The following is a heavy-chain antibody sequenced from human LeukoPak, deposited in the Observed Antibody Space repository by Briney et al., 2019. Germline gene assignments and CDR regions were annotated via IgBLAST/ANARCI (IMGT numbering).Heavy chain of an antibody. CDR2: IYYSGST. J-gene: IGHJ4*02. CDR3: ARRPTCSGGSCYSGFDY. V-gene: IGHV4-39*01. CDR1: GGSISSSSYY. Sequence: SETLSLTCTVSGGSISSSSYYWGWIRQPPGKGLEWIGSIYYSGSTYYNPSPKSRVTISVDTSKNQFSLKLSSVTAADTAVYYCARRPTCSGGSCYSGFDYWGQGTLVTVSS. D-gene: IGHD2-15*01.